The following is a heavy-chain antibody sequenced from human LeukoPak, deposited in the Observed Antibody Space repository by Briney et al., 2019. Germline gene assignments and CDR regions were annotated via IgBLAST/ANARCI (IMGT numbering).Heavy chain of an antibody. V-gene: IGHV3-48*02. CDR3: ARGRYTDSWYDYFDY. Sequence: GGSLRLSCAASGFTFSTYSMNWVRQAPGKGLEWVSYISSSGSPIYYADSVKGRFTLSRGNAKNSLHLQMNSLRDEDTAVYYCARGRYTDSWYDYFDYWGQGTLLTVSS. CDR1: GFTFSTYS. J-gene: IGHJ4*02. CDR2: ISSSGSPI. D-gene: IGHD6-13*01.